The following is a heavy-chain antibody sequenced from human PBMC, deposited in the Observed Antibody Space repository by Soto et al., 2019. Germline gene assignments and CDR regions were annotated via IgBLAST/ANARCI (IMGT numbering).Heavy chain of an antibody. CDR2: SRNKAKSYST. D-gene: IGHD2-21*01. J-gene: IGHJ5*02. V-gene: IGHV3-72*01. CDR3: SILEGA. CDR1: GLTFGDHY. Sequence: EVQLVESGGGLVQPGGSLTLSCAVSGLTFGDHYMEWVRQAPGKGLEWVARSRNKAKSYSTDFAASVKGRFTISRDESKSSLNLQMDSLMTEDRAVYYCSILEGAWGQGTLVTVSS.